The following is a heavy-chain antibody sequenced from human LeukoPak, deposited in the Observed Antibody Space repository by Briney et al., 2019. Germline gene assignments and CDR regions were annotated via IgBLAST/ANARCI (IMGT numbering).Heavy chain of an antibody. D-gene: IGHD2-2*01. CDR3: ARVCGVICPSDY. Sequence: GGSLRLSCAASGFTFSSYWMHWVRQAPGKGLEWVSYISSSGSTIYYADSVKGRFTISRDNAKNSLYLQMNSLRAEDTAVYYCARVCGVICPSDYWGQGTLVTVSS. CDR1: GFTFSSYW. V-gene: IGHV3-48*04. CDR2: ISSSGSTI. J-gene: IGHJ4*02.